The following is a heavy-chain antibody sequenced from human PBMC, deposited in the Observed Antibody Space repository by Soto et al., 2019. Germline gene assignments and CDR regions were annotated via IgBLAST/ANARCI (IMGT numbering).Heavy chain of an antibody. V-gene: IGHV6-1*01. D-gene: IGHD1-1*01. CDR3: VKRLRHVTIPGPWFDP. CDR1: GDSVSSNSAA. Sequence: SQTLSLTCAISGDSVSSNSAAWNWIRQSPSRGLEWLGRTYYRSKWYNDYAVSVKSRITINPDTSKNQFSLQLNSVTPEDTAVYYCVKRLRHVTIPGPWFDPWGQGTLVTVSS. J-gene: IGHJ5*02. CDR2: TYYRSKWYN.